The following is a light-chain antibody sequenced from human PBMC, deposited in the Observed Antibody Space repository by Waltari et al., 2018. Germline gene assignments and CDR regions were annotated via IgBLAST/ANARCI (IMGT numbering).Light chain of an antibody. J-gene: IGLJ1*01. V-gene: IGLV1-40*01. Sequence: QSVLTQPPSVSGAPGQRVTISCTGGSSNIGADYDVHGYQQLPGTAPKLLIFDTTNRPSGVPNRFSGSKSGTSAFLAITGLQPEDEADYYCQSYDSSLSGWRVFGTGTKVTVL. CDR1: SSNIGADYD. CDR2: DTT. CDR3: QSYDSSLSGWRV.